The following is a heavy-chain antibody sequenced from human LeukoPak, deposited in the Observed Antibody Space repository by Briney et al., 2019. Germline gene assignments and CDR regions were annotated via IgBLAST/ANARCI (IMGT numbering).Heavy chain of an antibody. D-gene: IGHD3-9*01. J-gene: IGHJ4*02. CDR2: ISGSGGST. V-gene: IGHV3-23*01. CDR1: GFTFSSYA. CDR3: AKDRADYYDILTGYYPD. Sequence: GGSLRLSCAASGFTFSSYAMSWVRQAPGKGLEWVSAISGSGGSTYYADSVKGRFTISRDNSKNTLYLQMNSLRAEDTAVYYCAKDRADYYDILTGYYPDWGQGTLATVSS.